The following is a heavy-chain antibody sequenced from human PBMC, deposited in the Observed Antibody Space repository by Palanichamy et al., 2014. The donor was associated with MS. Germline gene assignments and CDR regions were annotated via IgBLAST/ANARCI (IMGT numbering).Heavy chain of an antibody. CDR2: TIVMFGKP. J-gene: IGHJ6*03. CDR1: GGPFTHSA. Sequence: QGYLEQSGSEVRQPGSSVRVSCKTSGGPFTHSAVNWVRQAPGQGLEWLGGTIVMFGKPRYAQRFRTRLSIVADDSAETVSMELSGLESGDTATYFCVSGPYEADYFMDVWGNGTTVIVSS. V-gene: IGHV1-69*01. CDR3: VSGPYEADYFMDV. D-gene: IGHD6-19*01.